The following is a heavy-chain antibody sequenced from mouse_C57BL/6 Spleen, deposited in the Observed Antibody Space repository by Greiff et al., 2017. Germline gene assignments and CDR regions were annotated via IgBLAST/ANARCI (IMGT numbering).Heavy chain of an antibody. J-gene: IGHJ1*03. CDR2: INPNNGGT. CDR1: GYTFTDYY. D-gene: IGHD2-3*01. Sequence: EVQLQQSGPELVKPGASVKISCKASGYTFTDYYMNWVKQSHGKSLEWIGDINPNNGGTSYNQKFKGKATLTVDKSSSTAYMELRSLTSEDSAVYYCARDGSDWYFDVWGTGTTVTVSS. CDR3: ARDGSDWYFDV. V-gene: IGHV1-26*01.